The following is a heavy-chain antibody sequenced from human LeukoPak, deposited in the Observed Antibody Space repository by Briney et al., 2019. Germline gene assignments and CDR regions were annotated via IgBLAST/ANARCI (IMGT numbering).Heavy chain of an antibody. V-gene: IGHV3-48*03. CDR1: GFTFSNYE. CDR3: ARGGTFVEY. J-gene: IGHJ4*02. Sequence: GGSLRLSCAASGFTFSNYEMHWVRRAPGKGLEWVSYISSGGSTVYYADSVKGRFTVSRDNAKNSLYLQMSSLRAEDTAVYYCARGGTFVEYWGQGTMVSVSS. CDR2: ISSGGSTV. D-gene: IGHD3-16*01.